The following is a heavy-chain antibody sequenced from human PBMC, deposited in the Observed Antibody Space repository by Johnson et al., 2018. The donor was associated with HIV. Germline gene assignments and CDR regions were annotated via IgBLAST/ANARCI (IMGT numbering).Heavy chain of an antibody. J-gene: IGHJ3*02. CDR2: IKQDGSEK. CDR3: AREAEDAFDI. V-gene: IGHV3-7*05. CDR1: GFTFRNYW. Sequence: VQLVESGGGLVQPGGSLRLSCAASGFTFRNYWMSWVRQAPGKGLEWVASIKQDGSEKYYADSVKGRFTISRDNAKNSLYLQMNRLRGEDTALYYCAREAEDAFDIWGQGTMVTVSS.